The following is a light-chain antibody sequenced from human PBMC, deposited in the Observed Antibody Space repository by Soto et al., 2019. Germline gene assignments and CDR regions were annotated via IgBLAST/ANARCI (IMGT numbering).Light chain of an antibody. J-gene: IGKJ2*01. CDR3: QQYGSSPYT. CDR2: GAS. CDR1: QSVSSSY. V-gene: IGKV3-20*01. Sequence: EIVLTQSPGTLSLSPGERATLSCRASQSVSSSYLAWYQQTPGQAPRLLIYGASSRATGIPDRFSGSVSGTDFTLTISRLEPEDFAVYYCQQYGSSPYTFGQGTKLEIK.